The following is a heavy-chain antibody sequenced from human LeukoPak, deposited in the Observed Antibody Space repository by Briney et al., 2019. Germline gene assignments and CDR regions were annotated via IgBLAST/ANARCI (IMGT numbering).Heavy chain of an antibody. V-gene: IGHV1-69*04. CDR2: IIPILGIA. CDR1: GGTFSSYA. Sequence: GASVKVSCKASGGTFSSYAISWVRQAPGQGLEWMGRIIPILGIANYAQKFQGRVTITADKSTSTAYMELSSLRSEDTAVYYCAVDIVVVPAAVNWFDPWGQGTLVTVSS. D-gene: IGHD2-2*01. CDR3: AVDIVVVPAAVNWFDP. J-gene: IGHJ5*02.